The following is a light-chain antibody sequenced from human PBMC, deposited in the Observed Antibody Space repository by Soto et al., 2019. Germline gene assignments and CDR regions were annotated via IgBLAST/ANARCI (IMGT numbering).Light chain of an antibody. CDR3: QQYQNWPWT. CDR2: DAS. CDR1: QSLSGN. J-gene: IGKJ1*01. Sequence: IVMTQSPATLSLSPGERASLSCRASQSLSGNLAWYQQKPGQAPRLLIYDASSRATGIPARFSGIGSGTEFTLTISSLQSEDFAVYYCQQYQNWPWTFVQGTKVEI. V-gene: IGKV3-15*01.